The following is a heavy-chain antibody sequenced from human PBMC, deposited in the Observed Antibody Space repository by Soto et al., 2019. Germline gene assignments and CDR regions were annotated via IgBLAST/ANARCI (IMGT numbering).Heavy chain of an antibody. V-gene: IGHV3-23*01. D-gene: IGHD2-15*01. CDR1: GFTFSSHG. CDR2: LSGSDGST. CDR3: VCCAAASCYSPLDY. J-gene: IGHJ4*02. Sequence: EVQLLESGGALVQPGGSLRLSCVASGFTFSSHGMSWVRQAPGKGLEWVSALSGSDGSTYYAGSGNGRFTISRDNSKDTLYLQMNSLRAEDTAIYFCVCCAAASCYSPLDYWGQGTLVTVSS.